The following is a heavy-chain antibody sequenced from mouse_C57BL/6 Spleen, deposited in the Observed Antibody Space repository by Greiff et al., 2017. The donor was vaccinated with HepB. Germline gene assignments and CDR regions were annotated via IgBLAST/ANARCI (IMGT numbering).Heavy chain of an antibody. D-gene: IGHD2-3*01. V-gene: IGHV5-6*02. CDR2: ISSGGSYT. J-gene: IGHJ3*01. CDR3: ARAYDGYYGFAY. Sequence: EVKLVESGGDLVKPGGSLKLSCAASGFTFSSYGMSWVRQTPDKRLEWVATISSGGSYTYYPDSVKGRFTISRDNAKNTLYLQMSSLKSEDTAMYYCARAYDGYYGFAYWGQGTLVTVSA. CDR1: GFTFSSYG.